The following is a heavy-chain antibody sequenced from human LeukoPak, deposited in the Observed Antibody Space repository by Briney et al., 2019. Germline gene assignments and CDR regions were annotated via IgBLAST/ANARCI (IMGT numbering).Heavy chain of an antibody. V-gene: IGHV1-18*01. D-gene: IGHD3-22*01. CDR2: ISAYNGNT. CDR3: ARPHYYYDSSLVAFDI. J-gene: IGHJ3*02. CDR1: GYTFTSYG. Sequence: ASVKVSCKASGYTFTSYGISWVRQAPGQGLEWMGLISAYNGNTNYAQKLQGRVTMTTDTSTSTAYMELRSLRSDDTAVYYCARPHYYYDSSLVAFDIWGQGTMVTVSS.